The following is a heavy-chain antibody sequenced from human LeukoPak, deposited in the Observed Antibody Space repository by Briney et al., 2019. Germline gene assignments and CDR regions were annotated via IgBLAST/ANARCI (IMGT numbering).Heavy chain of an antibody. J-gene: IGHJ4*02. V-gene: IGHV4-59*08. CDR1: GDSINGHY. Sequence: SETLSLTCTTSGDSINGHYWSWIRQPPGKRLEWIGDIHYKGSTNYNLSLKSRVTISVDTSKNHLSLNLTSVLAADTAIYYCARRDTGWNYSDYWGQGILVTVSS. CDR3: ARRDTGWNYSDY. CDR2: IHYKGST. D-gene: IGHD6-19*01.